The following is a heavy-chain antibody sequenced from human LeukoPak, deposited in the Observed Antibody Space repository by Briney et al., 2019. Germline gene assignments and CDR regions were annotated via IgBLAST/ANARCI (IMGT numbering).Heavy chain of an antibody. CDR3: ARGLVVTFREYFGMDV. Sequence: GGSLRLSCTASGFTFGDYAMSWFRQAPGKGLEWVGLIRSKAYGGTTEYGASVKGRFTISRDDSKSIAYLQMNSLKTEDTAVHYCARGLVVTFREYFGMDVWGQGTTVTVSS. D-gene: IGHD2-2*01. CDR2: IRSKAYGGTT. J-gene: IGHJ6*02. CDR1: GFTFGDYA. V-gene: IGHV3-49*03.